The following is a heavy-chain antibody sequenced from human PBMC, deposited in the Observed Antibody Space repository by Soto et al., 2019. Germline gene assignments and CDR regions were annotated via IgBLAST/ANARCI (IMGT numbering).Heavy chain of an antibody. CDR3: AIVVGGAEARLGT. Sequence: ASVKVSCKTSGYTFSNYGITCVRQAPGQPLEWLGGISLYSDGTKYAQKVPGRVSLPTETSTTTAYXEARRLRANDTAIYYSAIVVGGAEARLGTWSQGTLVTASS. J-gene: IGHJ5*02. D-gene: IGHD2-2*01. CDR2: ISLYSDGT. CDR1: GYTFSNYG. V-gene: IGHV1-18*01.